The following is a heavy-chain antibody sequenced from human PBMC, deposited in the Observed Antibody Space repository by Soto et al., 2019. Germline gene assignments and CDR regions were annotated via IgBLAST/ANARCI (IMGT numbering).Heavy chain of an antibody. Sequence: PGGSLRLSCTASGFTFGDYAMSWFRQAPGKGLEWVGFIRSKAYGGTTEYAASVKGRFTISRDDSKSIAYLQMNSLKTEDTAVYYCTRDDAYSNSDYYYYGMDVWGQGTTVTVSS. CDR3: TRDDAYSNSDYYYYGMDV. J-gene: IGHJ6*02. V-gene: IGHV3-49*03. CDR2: IRSKAYGGTT. CDR1: GFTFGDYA. D-gene: IGHD4-4*01.